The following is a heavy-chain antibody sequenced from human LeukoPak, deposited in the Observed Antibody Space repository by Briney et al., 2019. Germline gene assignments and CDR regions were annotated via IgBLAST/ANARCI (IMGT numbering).Heavy chain of an antibody. CDR3: ARAPTTVVTPYYFDY. CDR1: GGSISSYY. V-gene: IGHV4-59*01. D-gene: IGHD4-23*01. Sequence: PSETLSLTCTVSGGSISSYYWSWIRQPPGKGLEWIGYIYNSGSTNHNPSLKSRVTISLDTSKNQFSLQLSSVTAADTAVYYCARAPTTVVTPYYFDYWGQGTLVTVSS. J-gene: IGHJ4*02. CDR2: IYNSGST.